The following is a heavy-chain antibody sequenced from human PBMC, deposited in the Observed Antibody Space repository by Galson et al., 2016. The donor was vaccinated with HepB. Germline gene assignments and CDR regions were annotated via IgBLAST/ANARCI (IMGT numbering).Heavy chain of an antibody. V-gene: IGHV4-59*01. CDR2: IYDTGST. Sequence: SETLSLTCTVSGGSISSYYWSWIRQPPGKGLEWIGYIYDTGSTNYNPSPKSRVTIAIDTSTNQFSLKLSSVTAADPAVYYCARDKGLPAAGMCNFDYWGQGTLVTVSS. J-gene: IGHJ4*02. CDR3: ARDKGLPAAGMCNFDY. CDR1: GGSISSYY. D-gene: IGHD6-13*01.